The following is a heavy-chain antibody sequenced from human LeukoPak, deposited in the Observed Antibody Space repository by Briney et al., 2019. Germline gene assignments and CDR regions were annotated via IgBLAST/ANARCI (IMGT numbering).Heavy chain of an antibody. J-gene: IGHJ4*02. D-gene: IGHD1-14*01. CDR3: AFPLREPAY. CDR1: GFTFNSPD. Sequence: PGRSLTLSCAVSGFTFNSPDIHWVRQAHGKGLEWVATIKSDGSREYFADSVKGRFTISRDNAKNSLFLQMDSLRIEDTAVYYCAFPLREPAYWGQGALVTVSS. CDR2: IKSDGSRE. V-gene: IGHV3-33*03.